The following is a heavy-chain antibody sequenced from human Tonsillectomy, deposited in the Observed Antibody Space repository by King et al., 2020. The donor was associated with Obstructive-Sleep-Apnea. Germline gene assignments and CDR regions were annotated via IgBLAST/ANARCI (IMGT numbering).Heavy chain of an antibody. Sequence: VQLVESGGGLVQPGGSLRLSCAASGFTFSSYAMSWVRQAPGKGLEWVSAISGSGGSTYYADSVKGRFTISRDNSKNTLYLQMNSLRAEDTAVYYCGVDIVATGHYYYSGMDVWGQGTTVTVSS. CDR2: ISGSGGST. V-gene: IGHV3-23*04. J-gene: IGHJ6*02. CDR3: GVDIVATGHYYYSGMDV. CDR1: GFTFSSYA. D-gene: IGHD5-12*01.